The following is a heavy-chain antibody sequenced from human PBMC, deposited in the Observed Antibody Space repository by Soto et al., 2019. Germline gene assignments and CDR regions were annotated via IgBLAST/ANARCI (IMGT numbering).Heavy chain of an antibody. CDR2: ISSSSSYI. Sequence: GGSLRLSCAASGFTFSSYSMNWVRQAPGKGLEWVSSISSSSSYICYADSVKGRFTISRDNAKNSLYLQMNSLRAEDTAVYYCAREMAPTYYYYGMDVWGQGTTVTVSS. V-gene: IGHV3-21*01. CDR1: GFTFSSYS. CDR3: AREMAPTYYYYGMDV. J-gene: IGHJ6*02. D-gene: IGHD5-12*01.